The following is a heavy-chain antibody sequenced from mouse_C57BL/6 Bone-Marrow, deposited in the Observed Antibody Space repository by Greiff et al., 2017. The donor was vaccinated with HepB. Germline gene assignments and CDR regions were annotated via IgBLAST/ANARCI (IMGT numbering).Heavy chain of an antibody. V-gene: IGHV7-3*01. CDR2: IRNKANGYTT. J-gene: IGHJ4*01. D-gene: IGHD1-1*01. CDR3: ARRSIYYYGTSYAMDY. CDR1: GFTFTDYY. Sequence: DVQLVESGGGLVQPGGSLSLSCAASGFTFTDYYMSWVRQPPGKALEWLGFIRNKANGYTTEYSASVKGRFTISRDNSQSILYLQMNALRAEDSATYYCARRSIYYYGTSYAMDYWGQGTSVTVSS.